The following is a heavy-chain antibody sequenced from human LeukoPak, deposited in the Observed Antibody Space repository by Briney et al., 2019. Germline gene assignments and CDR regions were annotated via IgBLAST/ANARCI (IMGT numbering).Heavy chain of an antibody. Sequence: GGSLRLSCAPSGVTFSNYVMSGVREAPGKGLEWVSAIGGSDGAPYSADPVKGRFTIPRDNPKNPMYLQMNTLRPEDTPIYYCAKERGDTYGHELFDYWGQGTLVTVSS. CDR1: GVTFSNYV. V-gene: IGHV3-23*01. J-gene: IGHJ4*02. CDR3: AKERGDTYGHELFDY. D-gene: IGHD5-18*01. CDR2: IGGSDGAP.